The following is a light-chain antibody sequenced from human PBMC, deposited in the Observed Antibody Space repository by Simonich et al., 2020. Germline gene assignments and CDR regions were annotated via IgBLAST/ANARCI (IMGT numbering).Light chain of an antibody. J-gene: IGKJ2*01. CDR1: QGISSY. CDR3: QQLNSYPPYT. Sequence: DIQLTQSPSFLSASVGDRVTLTCRASQGISSYLAWYQQKPGKAPKLLIYAASTLQSGVPSRCSGSGSGTEFTLTISSLQPEDFATYYCQQLNSYPPYTFGQGTKLEIK. CDR2: AAS. V-gene: IGKV1-9*01.